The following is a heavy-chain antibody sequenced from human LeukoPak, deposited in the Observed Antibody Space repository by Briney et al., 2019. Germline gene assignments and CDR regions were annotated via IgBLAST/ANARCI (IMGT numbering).Heavy chain of an antibody. J-gene: IGHJ4*02. Sequence: ASVKVSCKASGGTFSSYAISWVRQAPGQGLEWMGRIIPILGIANYAQKLQGRVTITADKSTSTAYMELSSLRSEDTAVYYCARVNSSSSACHYWGQGTLVTVSS. V-gene: IGHV1-69*04. CDR3: ARVNSSSSACHY. CDR1: GGTFSSYA. CDR2: IIPILGIA. D-gene: IGHD6-6*01.